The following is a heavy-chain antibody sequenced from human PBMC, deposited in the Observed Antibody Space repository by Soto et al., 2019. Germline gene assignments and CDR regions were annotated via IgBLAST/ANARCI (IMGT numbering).Heavy chain of an antibody. J-gene: IGHJ3*02. CDR3: ARSVVHQWLVHDAFDI. Sequence: SETPSLTCTVSGGYISSSYWSWIRQPPGKGLEWIAYVYYSGTTNYNPSLESRVTISIDTSTNQFSLRLTSVTAADTAVYYCARSVVHQWLVHDAFDIWGQGTLVTVSS. D-gene: IGHD6-19*01. V-gene: IGHV4-59*01. CDR2: VYYSGTT. CDR1: GGYISSSY.